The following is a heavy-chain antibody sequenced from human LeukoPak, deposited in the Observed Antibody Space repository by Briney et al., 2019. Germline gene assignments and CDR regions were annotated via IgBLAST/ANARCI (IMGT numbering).Heavy chain of an antibody. J-gene: IGHJ5*02. D-gene: IGHD2-8*01. CDR1: GFTFSNYA. CDR3: ARDRGPYCTNGVCYPPNNWFDP. CDR2: ISGSGGST. V-gene: IGHV3-23*01. Sequence: GGSLRLSCAASGFTFSNYAMSWVRQAPGKGLEWVSSISGSGGSTYYADSVKGRFTISRDSSKNTLYLQMNSLRAEDTAVYYCARDRGPYCTNGVCYPPNNWFDPWGQGTLVTVSS.